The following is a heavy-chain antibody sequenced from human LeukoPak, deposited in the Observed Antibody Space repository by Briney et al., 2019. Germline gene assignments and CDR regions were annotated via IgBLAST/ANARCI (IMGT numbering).Heavy chain of an antibody. CDR3: ARVGVPYDSSGSLDY. CDR1: GYTFTSYG. V-gene: IGHV1-18*01. CDR2: ISAYNGNT. D-gene: IGHD3-22*01. J-gene: IGHJ4*02. Sequence: ASVKVSCKASGYTFTSYGISWVRQAPGQGLEWMGWISAYNGNTNYAQKLQGRVTMTTDTSTSTAYMELRSLRSDDTAVYYCARVGVPYDSSGSLDYWGQGTLVTVSS.